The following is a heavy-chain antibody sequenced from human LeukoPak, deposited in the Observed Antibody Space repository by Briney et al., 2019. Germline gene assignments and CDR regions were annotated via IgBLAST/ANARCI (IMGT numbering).Heavy chain of an antibody. CDR2: IYYSGST. J-gene: IGHJ5*02. V-gene: IGHV4-39*01. Sequence: PSETLSLTCTVSGGSISSSSYYWGWILQPPGKGLEWIGSIYYSGSTYYNPSLKGRVTISVDTSKNQFSLKLSSVTAADTAVYYCARQLNYCSSTSCFSSSNWFDPWGQGTLVTVSS. CDR1: GGSISSSSYY. CDR3: ARQLNYCSSTSCFSSSNWFDP. D-gene: IGHD2-2*01.